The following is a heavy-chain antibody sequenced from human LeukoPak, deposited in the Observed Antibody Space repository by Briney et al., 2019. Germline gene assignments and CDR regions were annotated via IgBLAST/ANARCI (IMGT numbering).Heavy chain of an antibody. CDR1: GYSFTSYG. D-gene: IGHD5-18*01. Sequence: GESLKISCKGSGYSFTSYGISWVRQAPGQGLEWMGWISAYNGNTNYAQKLQGRVTMTTDTSTSTAYMELRSLRSDDTAVYYCARVVTGYYYYYYMDVWGKGTTVTVSS. CDR2: ISAYNGNT. V-gene: IGHV1-18*01. CDR3: ARVVTGYYYYYYMDV. J-gene: IGHJ6*03.